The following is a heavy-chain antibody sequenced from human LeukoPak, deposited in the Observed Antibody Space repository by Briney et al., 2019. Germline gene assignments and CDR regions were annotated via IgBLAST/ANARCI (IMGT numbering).Heavy chain of an antibody. D-gene: IGHD3-16*01. J-gene: IGHJ3*02. CDR3: ARFDKVVWVFDI. CDR1: GYSFTGYY. CDR2: MNPNSGNT. V-gene: IGHV1-8*03. Sequence: ASVKVSCKAFGYSFTGYYMHWVRQATGQGLEWMGWMNPNSGNTGYAQKFQGRVTITRNTSISTAYMELSSLRSEDTAVYYCARFDKVVWVFDIWGQGTMVTVSS.